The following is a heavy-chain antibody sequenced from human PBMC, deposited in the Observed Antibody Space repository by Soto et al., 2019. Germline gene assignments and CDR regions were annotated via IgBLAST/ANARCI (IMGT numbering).Heavy chain of an antibody. D-gene: IGHD6-6*01. V-gene: IGHV1-69*01. CDR1: GRTFSSYA. CDR3: AIAARYYYYYYGMDV. CDR2: IIPIFGTA. J-gene: IGHJ6*02. Sequence: VKVSCKASGRTFSSYAISWVRQAPGQGLEWMGGIIPIFGTANYAQKFQGRVTITADESTSTAYMELSSLRSEDTAVYYCAIAARYYYYYYGMDVWGQGTTVTVSS.